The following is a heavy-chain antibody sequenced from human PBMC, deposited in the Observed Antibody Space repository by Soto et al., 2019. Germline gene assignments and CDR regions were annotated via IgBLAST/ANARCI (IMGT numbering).Heavy chain of an antibody. CDR3: ARARTNSYYYGMDV. CDR1: GFTFSHYG. V-gene: IGHV3-33*01. J-gene: IGHJ6*02. Sequence: QVQLVESGGAVVQPGRSLRLSCAASGFTFSHYGIHWVRQAPGKGLEWVALIWSDGNNKYYADSVKGRFTISRDNSKNTRYLQMNSLRAEDTAVYYCARARTNSYYYGMDVWGQGTTVTVSS. D-gene: IGHD2-8*01. CDR2: IWSDGNNK.